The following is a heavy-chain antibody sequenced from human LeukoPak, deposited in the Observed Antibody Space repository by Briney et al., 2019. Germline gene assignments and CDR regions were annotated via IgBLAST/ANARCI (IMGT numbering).Heavy chain of an antibody. CDR3: ARGRVVRGPIDY. D-gene: IGHD3-10*01. CDR1: GYTFTSYD. V-gene: IGHV1-8*01. CDR2: MNPNSGNT. Sequence: GASGKVSCKASGYTFTSYDINWVRQATGPGLEWMGWMNPNSGNTGYAQKFQGRVTMTRNTSISTAYMELSSLRSEDTAVYYCARGRVVRGPIDYWGQGTLVTVSS. J-gene: IGHJ4*02.